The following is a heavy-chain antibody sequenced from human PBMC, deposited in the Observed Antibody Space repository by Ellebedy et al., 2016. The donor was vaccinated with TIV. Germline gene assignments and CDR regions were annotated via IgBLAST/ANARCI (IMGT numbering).Heavy chain of an antibody. Sequence: PGGSLRLSCAASGFNVSSKYMSWVRQAPGKGLEWVSVMYSGGSTYYADSVKGRFTISRDNSKNTVYLQMNSLRAEDTAVYYCARVFGVVPAANLWGQGTLVTVSS. J-gene: IGHJ5*02. V-gene: IGHV3-53*01. CDR2: MYSGGST. D-gene: IGHD2-2*01. CDR1: GFNVSSKY. CDR3: ARVFGVVPAANL.